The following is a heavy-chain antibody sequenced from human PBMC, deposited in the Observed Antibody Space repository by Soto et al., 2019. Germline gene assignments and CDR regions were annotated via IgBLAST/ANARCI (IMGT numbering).Heavy chain of an antibody. J-gene: IGHJ6*01. CDR2: IYHSGST. D-gene: IGHD1-1*01. CDR1: GGSISSSNW. CDR3: ARSIVGTTRYNAGTDV. Sequence: ASESLSLTCAVSGGSISSSNWWSWVRQPPGKGLEWIGEIYHSGSTNLNPSLKSRVTMSLDTSRKQFSLKLSSVTAADTAVYYCARSIVGTTRYNAGTDVWGQGTTVTVSS. V-gene: IGHV4-4*02.